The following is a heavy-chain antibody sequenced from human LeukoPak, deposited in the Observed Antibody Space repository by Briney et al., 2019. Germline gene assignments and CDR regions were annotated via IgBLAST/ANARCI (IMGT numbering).Heavy chain of an antibody. CDR3: ARPRGAWYNAFDI. Sequence: PGESLKISCKGSGYRFTSYWIGWVRQMPGKGLEWMGIIYPGDFDTRYSPSFEGQVTISADKSISIAYLQWTSLKASDSAMYYCARPRGAWYNAFDIWGQGTMVTVSS. V-gene: IGHV5-51*03. CDR2: IYPGDFDT. CDR1: GYRFTSYW. J-gene: IGHJ3*02. D-gene: IGHD6-13*01.